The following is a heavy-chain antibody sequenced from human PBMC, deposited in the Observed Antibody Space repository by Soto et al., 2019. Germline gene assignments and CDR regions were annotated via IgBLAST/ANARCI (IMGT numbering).Heavy chain of an antibody. CDR2: IYYSGST. J-gene: IGHJ6*02. D-gene: IGHD1-26*01. CDR3: ASLVTSGGSYSHYYYYGMDV. V-gene: IGHV4-39*01. CDR1: GGSISSSSYY. Sequence: KPSETLSLTCTVSGGSISSSSYYWGWIRQPPGKGLEWIGSIYYSGSTYYNPSLKSRVTISVDTSKNQFSLKLSSVTAADTAVYYCASLVTSGGSYSHYYYYGMDVWGQGTTVTVSS.